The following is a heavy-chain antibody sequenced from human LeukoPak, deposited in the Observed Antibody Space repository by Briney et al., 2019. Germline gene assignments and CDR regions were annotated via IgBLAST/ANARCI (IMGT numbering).Heavy chain of an antibody. V-gene: IGHV4-39*02. Sequence: KSSETLSLTCTVSVGSISSTYYYWGWVRQPPGKGLEWIGSIYFTGSTYYNPSLKSRVTISVDTPKNHFSLKVSSATAADTAVYYCASHDSGYRYGFDYWGQGTLVTVSS. CDR3: ASHDSGYRYGFDY. CDR1: VGSISSTYYY. D-gene: IGHD5-18*01. J-gene: IGHJ4*02. CDR2: IYFTGST.